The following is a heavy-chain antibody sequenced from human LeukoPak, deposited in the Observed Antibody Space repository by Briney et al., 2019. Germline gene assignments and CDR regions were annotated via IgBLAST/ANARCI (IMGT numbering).Heavy chain of an antibody. Sequence: PGGSLRLSCAASGFTFSSYWMHWVRQAPGQGLMWVSRMKSDGSSTSYADSVKGRFTISRDNAKNTLYLQMNSLRAEDTAVYYCAVRQGGSYTGESDYWGQGTLVTVSS. CDR1: GFTFSSYW. CDR2: MKSDGSST. D-gene: IGHD3-10*01. CDR3: AVRQGGSYTGESDY. V-gene: IGHV3-74*01. J-gene: IGHJ4*02.